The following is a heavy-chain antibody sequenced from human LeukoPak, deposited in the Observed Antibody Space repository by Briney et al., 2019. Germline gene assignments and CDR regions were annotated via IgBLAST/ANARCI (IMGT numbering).Heavy chain of an antibody. Sequence: GGSLRLPCAASGFTFSNYWMSWVRQAPGKGLEWVANIKADGSEKYYVDSVKGRFTISRDNAKNTLYLEMNSLRAEDTAVYYCARDWYHAIDYWGQGTLVTVSS. D-gene: IGHD2-2*01. V-gene: IGHV3-7*01. J-gene: IGHJ4*02. CDR3: ARDWYHAIDY. CDR1: GFTFSNYW. CDR2: IKADGSEK.